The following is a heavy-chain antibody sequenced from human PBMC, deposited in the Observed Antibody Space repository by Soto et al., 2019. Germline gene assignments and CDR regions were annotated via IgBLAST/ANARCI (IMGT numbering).Heavy chain of an antibody. CDR3: ARAVVVVPAAMRGYYYYYYMDV. CDR1: GGSFSGYY. D-gene: IGHD2-2*01. V-gene: IGHV4-34*01. CDR2: INHSGST. Sequence: SETLSLTCAVYGGSFSGYYWSWIRQPPGKGLEWIGEINHSGSTNYNPSLKSRVTISVDTSKNQFSLKLSSVTAADTAVYYCARAVVVVPAAMRGYYYYYYMDVWGKGTTVTVSS. J-gene: IGHJ6*03.